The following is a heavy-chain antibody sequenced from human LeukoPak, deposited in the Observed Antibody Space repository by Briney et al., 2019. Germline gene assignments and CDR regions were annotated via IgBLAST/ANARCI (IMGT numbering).Heavy chain of an antibody. D-gene: IGHD6-13*01. CDR3: ARDPRGYSSSWYYDDY. J-gene: IGHJ4*02. Sequence: PGGSLRLSCEASGVTFSSYSMNWVRQAPGKGLEWVSSISSSSTYIYYADSVKGRFTISRDNAKNSLYLQMSSLRAEDTAVYYCARDPRGYSSSWYYDDYWGQGTLVTVSS. CDR1: GVTFSSYS. CDR2: ISSSSTYI. V-gene: IGHV3-21*01.